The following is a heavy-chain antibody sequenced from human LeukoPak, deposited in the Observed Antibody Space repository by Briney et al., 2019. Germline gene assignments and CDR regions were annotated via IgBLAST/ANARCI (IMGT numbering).Heavy chain of an antibody. CDR2: IYSTGST. CDR1: GGSISSYY. V-gene: IGHV4-4*07. Sequence: SETLSLTCTVSGGSISSYYWSWIRQPAGKGLEWIGRIYSTGSTNYNPSLKSRVTMSVDTSKNQFSLRLRSVTAADTAVYYCARQIASAGTAGFDFWGQGALVTVSS. J-gene: IGHJ4*02. D-gene: IGHD6-13*01. CDR3: ARQIASAGTAGFDF.